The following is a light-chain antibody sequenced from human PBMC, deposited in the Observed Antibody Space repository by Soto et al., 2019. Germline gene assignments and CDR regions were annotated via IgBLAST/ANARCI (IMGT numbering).Light chain of an antibody. CDR1: QSVSVNS. CDR2: GAS. J-gene: IGKJ5*01. CDR3: QQYGSSPPIT. Sequence: IGLKQSPGTLSLSLGERATLSCRASQSVSVNSLAWYQQKPGQAPRLLIYGASSRATGIPDRFSGSGSGTDFTLTISRLEPEDFAVYYCQQYGSSPPITFGQGTRLEIK. V-gene: IGKV3-20*01.